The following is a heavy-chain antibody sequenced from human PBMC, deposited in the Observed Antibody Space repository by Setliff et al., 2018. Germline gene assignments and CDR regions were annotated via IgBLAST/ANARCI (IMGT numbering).Heavy chain of an antibody. J-gene: IGHJ6*03. CDR2: ISSNGSST. CDR3: ARAAYSTRWYGYYYYMDV. CDR1: GFTFSSYM. Sequence: GGSLRLSCAASGFTFSSYMMNWVRQAPGKGLEYVSAISSNGSSTYYADSVKGRFTISRDNSKNTLYLQMGSLRAEDMAVYYCARAAYSTRWYGYYYYMDVWGKGTTVTVSS. D-gene: IGHD6-13*01. V-gene: IGHV3-64*02.